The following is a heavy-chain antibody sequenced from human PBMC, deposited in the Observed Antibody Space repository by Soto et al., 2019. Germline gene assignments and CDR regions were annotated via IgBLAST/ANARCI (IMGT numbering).Heavy chain of an antibody. CDR1: GVSILNRNSC. Sequence: DAVSRTCTVSGVSILNRNSCLAWIRQPPGKGLQFIASVYHNGGAHYNSSLKSRVTISVDTANNQVSLRMRSLTAADTAFYYCGRVVEGATRHTDPDSWGQGILVTVSS. J-gene: IGHJ5*01. CDR2: VYHNGGA. V-gene: IGHV4-39*01. D-gene: IGHD2-21*01. CDR3: GRVVEGATRHTDPDS.